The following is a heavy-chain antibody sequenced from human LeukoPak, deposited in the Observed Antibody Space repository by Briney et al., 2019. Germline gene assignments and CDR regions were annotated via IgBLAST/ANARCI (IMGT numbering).Heavy chain of an antibody. CDR2: IRSKAYGGTT. Sequence: GRSLRLSCTASGFTFGDYAMSWARQAPGKGLEWVGFIRSKAYGGTTEYAASVKGRFTISRDDSKSIAHLQMNSLKTEDTAVYYCTRAPKLRYFDWSPNFDYWGQGTLVTVSS. CDR3: TRAPKLRYFDWSPNFDY. V-gene: IGHV3-49*04. D-gene: IGHD3-9*01. CDR1: GFTFGDYA. J-gene: IGHJ4*02.